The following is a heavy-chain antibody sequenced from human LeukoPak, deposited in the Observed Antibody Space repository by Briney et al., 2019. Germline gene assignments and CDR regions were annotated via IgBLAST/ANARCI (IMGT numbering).Heavy chain of an antibody. CDR2: IYYSGST. D-gene: IGHD3-10*01. CDR3: ARHEVRGIESWFDP. Sequence: SETLSLTCTVSGGSMSNYYWSWIRQPPGKGLEWIGYIYYSGSTNYNPSLKSRVTISVDTSKNQFSLKLSSVAAADTAVYYCARHEVRGIESWFDPWGQGTLVTVSS. CDR1: GGSMSNYY. V-gene: IGHV4-59*08. J-gene: IGHJ5*02.